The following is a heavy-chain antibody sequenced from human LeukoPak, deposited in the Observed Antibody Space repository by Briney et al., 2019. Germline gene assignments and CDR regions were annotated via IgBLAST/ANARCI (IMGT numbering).Heavy chain of an antibody. Sequence: GGSLRLSCAASGFTFSDYYMSWIRQAPGKGLEWLSYINPTSGYTPYADSVRGRFTISRDNAKNSLYLQMNSLRAEDTAVYYCAREHSSSGWGYFDYWGQGALVTVSS. D-gene: IGHD6-25*01. J-gene: IGHJ4*02. V-gene: IGHV3-11*05. CDR1: GFTFSDYY. CDR3: AREHSSSGWGYFDY. CDR2: INPTSGYT.